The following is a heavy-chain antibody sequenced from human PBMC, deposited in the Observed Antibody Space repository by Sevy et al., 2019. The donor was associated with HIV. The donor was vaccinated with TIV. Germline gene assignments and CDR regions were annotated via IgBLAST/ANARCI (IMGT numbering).Heavy chain of an antibody. J-gene: IGHJ6*02. CDR1: GFTFRTYA. CDR2: ISGSGGDT. CDR3: AKDAYYYDGSGYSMSQWYYGMDV. V-gene: IGHV3-23*01. Sequence: GGSLRLSCAASGFTFRTYAMSWVRQAPGKGLEWVSDISGSGGDTYYAGSVKGRFTISRDNSKNTLYLQMSSLRAEDTAVYYCAKDAYYYDGSGYSMSQWYYGMDVWGQGTTVTVSS. D-gene: IGHD3-22*01.